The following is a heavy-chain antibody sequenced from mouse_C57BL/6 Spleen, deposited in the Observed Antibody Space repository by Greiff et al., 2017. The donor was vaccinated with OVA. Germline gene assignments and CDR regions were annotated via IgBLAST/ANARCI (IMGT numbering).Heavy chain of an antibody. Sequence: EVKLMESGGGLVKPGGSLKLSCAASGFTFSSYAMSWVRQTPEKRLEWVATISDGGSYTYYPDNVKGRFTISRDNAKNNLYLQMSHLKSEDTAMYYCASTVVVRGAMDYWGQGTSVTVSS. D-gene: IGHD1-1*01. CDR1: GFTFSSYA. J-gene: IGHJ4*01. CDR2: ISDGGSYT. CDR3: ASTVVVRGAMDY. V-gene: IGHV5-4*03.